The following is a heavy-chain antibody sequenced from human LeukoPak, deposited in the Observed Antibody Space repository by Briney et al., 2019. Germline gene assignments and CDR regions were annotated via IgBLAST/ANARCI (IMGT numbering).Heavy chain of an antibody. CDR1: GFTFSSYP. D-gene: IGHD5-12*01. J-gene: IGHJ6*02. V-gene: IGHV3-33*08. CDR2: IWYDGSNK. Sequence: GGSLRLSCAASGFTFSSYPMSWVRQAPGKGLEWVAVIWYDGSNKYYADSVKGRFTISRDNSKNTLYLQMNSLRAEDTAVYYCARVSGYDSYYCGMDVWGQGTTVTVSS. CDR3: ARVSGYDSYYCGMDV.